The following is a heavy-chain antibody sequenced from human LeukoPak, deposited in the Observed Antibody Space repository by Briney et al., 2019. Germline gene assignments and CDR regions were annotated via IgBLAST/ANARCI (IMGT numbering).Heavy chain of an antibody. Sequence: PGGSLRLSCAASGFTFSSYSMNWVRQAPGKGLEWVSSISSSSSYIYYADSVKGRFTISRDNAKNSLYLQMNSLRAEDTAVYYCARAVYCSSTSCYNYYYYMDVWGKGTTVTVSS. J-gene: IGHJ6*03. CDR3: ARAVYCSSTSCYNYYYYMDV. CDR1: GFTFSSYS. D-gene: IGHD2-2*01. V-gene: IGHV3-21*01. CDR2: ISSSSSYI.